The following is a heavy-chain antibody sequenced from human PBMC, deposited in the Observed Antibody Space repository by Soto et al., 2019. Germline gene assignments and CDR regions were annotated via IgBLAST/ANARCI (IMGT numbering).Heavy chain of an antibody. V-gene: IGHV1-18*01. CDR1: GYTFTSYG. D-gene: IGHD3-10*01. J-gene: IGHJ6*02. CDR2: ISAYNGNT. Sequence: ASVKVSCKASGYTFTSYGISWVRQAPGQGLEWMGWISAYNGNTNYAQKLQDRVTMTTDTSTSTAYMELRSLRSDDTAVYYCARTTELNRSPNLSRVLGYYYYYGMDVWGQGTTVTVSS. CDR3: ARTTELNRSPNLSRVLGYYYYYGMDV.